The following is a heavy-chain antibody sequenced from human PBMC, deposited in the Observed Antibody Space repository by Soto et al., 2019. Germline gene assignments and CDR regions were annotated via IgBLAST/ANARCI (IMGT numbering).Heavy chain of an antibody. V-gene: IGHV1-18*01. Sequence: QVQMVQSGAEVKKPGASVKVSCKASGYSFANYGISWVRQAPGQGLEWMGWISTYSGNTNYAQKLLGRVTMTTDTSTSTAYMDLRSLTSDDTAVYYCARDDYGDYGYWGKGTQVTVSS. CDR1: GYSFANYG. D-gene: IGHD4-17*01. CDR2: ISTYSGNT. CDR3: ARDDYGDYGY. J-gene: IGHJ4*02.